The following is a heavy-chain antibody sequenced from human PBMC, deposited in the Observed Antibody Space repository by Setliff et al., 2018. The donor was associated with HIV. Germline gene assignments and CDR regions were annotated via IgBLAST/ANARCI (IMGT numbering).Heavy chain of an antibody. CDR1: GFTFSSHA. D-gene: IGHD6-19*01. J-gene: IGHJ4*02. CDR3: ARDQMAGSPGGY. V-gene: IGHV3-20*04. CDR2: INWNGGST. Sequence: GSLRLSCVVSGFTFSSHAMSWVRQAPGKGLEWVSGINWNGGSTGYADSVKGRFTISRDNAKNSLYLQMNSLRAEDTALYYCARDQMAGSPGGYWGQGTLVTVSS.